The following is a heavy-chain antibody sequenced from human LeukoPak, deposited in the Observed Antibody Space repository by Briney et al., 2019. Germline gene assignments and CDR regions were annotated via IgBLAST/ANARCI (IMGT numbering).Heavy chain of an antibody. CDR1: GYTFTSYG. J-gene: IGHJ4*02. V-gene: IGHV1-18*01. D-gene: IGHD3-22*01. CDR3: ARVHYYDRSGSHFDY. CDR2: ISANTGNT. Sequence: ASVKVSCKASGYTFTSYGLTWLRQAPAQGLEWMGWISANTGNTNYAQKFQGRATMTRDTSTSTAYMELRSLRSDDTAVYCCARVHYYDRSGSHFDYWGQGTPVTVSS.